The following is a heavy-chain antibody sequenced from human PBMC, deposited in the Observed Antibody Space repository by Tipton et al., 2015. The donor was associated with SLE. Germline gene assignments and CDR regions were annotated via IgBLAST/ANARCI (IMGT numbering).Heavy chain of an antibody. CDR2: IYPGDSDI. D-gene: IGHD1-14*01. CDR3: AKSQRQYKYGLRTSFDF. V-gene: IGHV5-51*03. Sequence: LVQSGAEVKKAGESLKISCEASGYSFTSHWIGWVRQMPGKGLEWMGTIYPGDSDIRYSPSFQGQVTLSAEKSISTACLQLNSLTATDTAVYYCAKSQRQYKYGLRTSFDFWGQGTTVIVSS. J-gene: IGHJ3*01. CDR1: GYSFTSHW.